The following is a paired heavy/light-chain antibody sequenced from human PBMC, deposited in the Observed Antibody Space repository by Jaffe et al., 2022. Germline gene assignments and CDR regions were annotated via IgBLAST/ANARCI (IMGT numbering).Heavy chain of an antibody. Sequence: QVQLVQSGTEVKKPGASVKVSCKASGYIFTGYHMHWVRQAPGQGLEWMGWINPNSGDTKFVERFQGRVSMSSDTSITTAYLELSSLTSDDTAVYFCAKFDSGNVPLAYWGQGTLVAVSS. CDR3: AKFDSGNVPLAY. V-gene: IGHV1-2*02. D-gene: IGHD3-10*01. J-gene: IGHJ4*02. CDR2: INPNSGDT. CDR1: GYIFTGYH.
Light chain of an antibody. V-gene: IGLV2-23*02. CDR1: SRDVGSYNL. J-gene: IGLJ1*01. Sequence: QSALTQPASVSGSLGQSITISCSGTSRDVGSYNLVSWYQQYPGKAPKLMIYGVNKRPSGVSNRFSGSKSGNTASLTISGLQAEDEADYYCCSHAGSDTYVFGTGTKVNVL. CDR3: CSHAGSDTYV. CDR2: GVN.